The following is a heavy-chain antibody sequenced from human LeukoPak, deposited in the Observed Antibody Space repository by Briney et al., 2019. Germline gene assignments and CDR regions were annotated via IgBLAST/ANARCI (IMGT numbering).Heavy chain of an antibody. CDR1: GGSFSGYY. CDR2: INHSGST. CDR3: ARVHSSSWYTNWFDP. Sequence: PSETLSLTCAVYGGSFSGYYWSWLRQPPGKGLEWIGEINHSGSTNYNPSLKSRVTISVDTSKNQFSLKLSSVTAADTAVYYCARVHSSSWYTNWFDPWGQGTLVTVSS. J-gene: IGHJ5*02. V-gene: IGHV4-34*01. D-gene: IGHD6-13*01.